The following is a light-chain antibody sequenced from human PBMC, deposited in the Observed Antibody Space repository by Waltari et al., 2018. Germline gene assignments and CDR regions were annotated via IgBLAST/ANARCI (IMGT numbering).Light chain of an antibody. CDR2: AVS. CDR3: QQSYAIPLA. Sequence: DIQMTQSPSSLSASVGDRVTITCRASERIGTYLNWYQQKPGKAPNLLIYAVSNLPSAAPSRFSASGSERDFSLTISSLQPEDSATYYCQQSYAIPLAFGQGTKVEIK. CDR1: ERIGTY. J-gene: IGKJ1*01. V-gene: IGKV1-39*01.